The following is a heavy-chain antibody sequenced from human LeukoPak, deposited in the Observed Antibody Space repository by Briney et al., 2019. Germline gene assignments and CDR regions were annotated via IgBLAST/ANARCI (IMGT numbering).Heavy chain of an antibody. CDR2: IIPSFPTA. J-gene: IGHJ6*03. Sequence: ASVKVSCKASGGTFSNYAISWVRQAPGQGLEGMGGIIPSFPTAEYAQKFQDRVTSTADKATSTAYMELSSLRSEDTAVYHCAKGLLLYSYYMDVWGKGTTVTVSS. V-gene: IGHV1-69*06. CDR3: AKGLLLYSYYMDV. CDR1: GGTFSNYA. D-gene: IGHD2-15*01.